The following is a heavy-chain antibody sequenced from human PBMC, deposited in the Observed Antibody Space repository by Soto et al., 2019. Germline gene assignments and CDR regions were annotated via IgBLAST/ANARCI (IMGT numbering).Heavy chain of an antibody. D-gene: IGHD3-3*01. Sequence: QITLNESGPTVVKPAETLTLTCTFSGFSLTTSGVGVGWIRQSPGKAPEWLALIYWDDDKRYSASLKSRITITNDSFKNQVVLTMASVDPADTATYYCAHRILRTVFGLVTTTAIYFDFWGQGTPVVVSS. CDR3: AHRILRTVFGLVTTTAIYFDF. CDR1: GFSLTTSGVG. CDR2: IYWDDDK. V-gene: IGHV2-5*02. J-gene: IGHJ4*02.